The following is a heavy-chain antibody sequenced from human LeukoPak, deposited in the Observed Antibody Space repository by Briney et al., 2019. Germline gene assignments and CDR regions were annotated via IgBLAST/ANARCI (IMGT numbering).Heavy chain of an antibody. Sequence: PGGSLRLSCAASGFTFSSYGMHWVRQAPGKGLEWVAFIRYDGSNKYYADSVKGRFTISRDNSKNTLYLQMNSLRAEDTAVYYCAKDWVSSSPFNYFDYWGQGTLVTVSS. D-gene: IGHD6-6*01. CDR2: IRYDGSNK. J-gene: IGHJ4*02. CDR1: GFTFSSYG. V-gene: IGHV3-30*02. CDR3: AKDWVSSSPFNYFDY.